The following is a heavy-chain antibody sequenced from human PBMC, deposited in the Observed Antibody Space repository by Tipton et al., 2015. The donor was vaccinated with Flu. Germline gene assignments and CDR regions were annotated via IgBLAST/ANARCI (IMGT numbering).Heavy chain of an antibody. CDR1: GGSISSSDYY. J-gene: IGHJ3*02. CDR2: PYFSGRT. CDR3: ARDGFITMIVVVTPGAFDI. D-gene: IGHD3-22*01. Sequence: TLSLTCSVSGGSISSSDYYWGWIRQPPGKGLEWIGSPYFSGRTYYNPSLRSRVSLSVDTSKNQFSLKLSSVTAADTAVYYCARDGFITMIVVVTPGAFDIGGQGTMVAVSS. V-gene: IGHV4-39*07.